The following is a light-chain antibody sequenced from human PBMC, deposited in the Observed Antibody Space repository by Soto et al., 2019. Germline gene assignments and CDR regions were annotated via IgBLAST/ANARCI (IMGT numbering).Light chain of an antibody. CDR2: MGS. CDR1: QSLLHKNGNNY. Sequence: DIVMTQFPLSLPVTPGEAASISCRSSQSLLHKNGNNYFNWYLHKPGQSPQLLIYMGSKRASGVPDRFSGSRSGTFSTLKISSVEAEDAGVYYCMQALQTPRTFGQGTKVEIK. V-gene: IGKV2-28*01. J-gene: IGKJ1*01. CDR3: MQALQTPRT.